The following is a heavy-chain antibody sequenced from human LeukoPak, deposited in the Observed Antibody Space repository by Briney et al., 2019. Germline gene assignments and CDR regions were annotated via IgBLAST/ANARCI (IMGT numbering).Heavy chain of an antibody. J-gene: IGHJ6*03. D-gene: IGHD3-22*01. CDR1: GGSISSHY. Sequence: PSETLSLTCTVSGGSISSHYWSWIRQPPGKGLEWIGYIYYSGSTNYNPSLKSRVTISVDTSKNQFSLKLSSVTAADTAVYYCARDRHGSGWWSGYYYYMDVWGKGTTVTVSS. V-gene: IGHV4-59*11. CDR2: IYYSGST. CDR3: ARDRHGSGWWSGYYYYMDV.